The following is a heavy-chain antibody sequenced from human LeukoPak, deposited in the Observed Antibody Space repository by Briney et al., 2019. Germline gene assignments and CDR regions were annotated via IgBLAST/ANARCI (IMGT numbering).Heavy chain of an antibody. Sequence: QAGGSLRLSCAASGFTFSSYGMHWVRQAPGKGLEWVAIMSSDGSNKYYADSVKGRFTISRDNSKNTLYLQLNSLRAEDTAVYYCAKESIFGVVTHYYYGMDVWGQGTTVTVSS. CDR1: GFTFSSYG. CDR3: AKESIFGVVTHYYYGMDV. V-gene: IGHV3-30*18. J-gene: IGHJ6*02. D-gene: IGHD3-3*01. CDR2: MSSDGSNK.